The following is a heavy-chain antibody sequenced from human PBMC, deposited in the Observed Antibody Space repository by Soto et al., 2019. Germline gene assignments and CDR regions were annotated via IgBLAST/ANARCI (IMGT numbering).Heavy chain of an antibody. D-gene: IGHD3-16*01. CDR3: AKSKVWAYYFDS. V-gene: IGHV3-30-3*02. CDR1: GFTFSSYA. CDR2: ISYDGSNK. J-gene: IGHJ4*02. Sequence: GGSLRLSCAASGFTFSSYAMHWVRQAPGKGLEWVAVISYDGSNKYYADSVKGRFTISRDNSKNTLYLQMNSLRAEDTAVYYCAKSKVWAYYFDSWGLGTMVTVSS.